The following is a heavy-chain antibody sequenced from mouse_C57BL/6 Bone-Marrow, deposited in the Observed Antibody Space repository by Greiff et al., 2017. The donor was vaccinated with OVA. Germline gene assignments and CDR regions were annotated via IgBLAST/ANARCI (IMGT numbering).Heavy chain of an antibody. CDR3: TRTGTSGY. CDR2: IDPENGDT. J-gene: IGHJ2*01. V-gene: IGHV14-4*01. CDR1: GFNIKDDY. Sequence: EVQLQQSGAELVRPGASVKLSCTASGFNIKDDYMHWVKQRPEQGLEWIGWIDPENGDTEYASKFQGKATITADTSSNTDYLQLSSLTSEDTAVYYCTRTGTSGYWGQGTTLTVSS. D-gene: IGHD4-1*01.